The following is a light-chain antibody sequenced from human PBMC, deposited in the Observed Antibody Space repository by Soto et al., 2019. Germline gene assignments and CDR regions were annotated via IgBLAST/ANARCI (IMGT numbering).Light chain of an antibody. Sequence: DIQMTQSPSTLSASVGDRVTITCRASQNINSWVAWYQQKPGKAPKLLIYKASTLESGVPSRFSGSGSGTEFTPTISSLQPDDFATYYCQQYDTYPWTFGQGTKV. CDR3: QQYDTYPWT. CDR1: QNINSW. J-gene: IGKJ1*01. CDR2: KAS. V-gene: IGKV1-5*03.